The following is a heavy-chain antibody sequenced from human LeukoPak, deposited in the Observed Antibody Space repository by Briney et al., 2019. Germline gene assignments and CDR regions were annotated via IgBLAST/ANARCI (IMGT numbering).Heavy chain of an antibody. CDR3: ARTPGAAGNYYYYYMDV. CDR2: IYYSGST. J-gene: IGHJ6*03. D-gene: IGHD6-13*01. CDR1: GGSISSYY. V-gene: IGHV4-59*01. Sequence: SETLSLTCTVSGGSISSYYWSWIRQPPGKGLEWIGYIYYSGSTNYSPSLKSRVTISVDTSKNQFSLKLSSVTAADTAVYYCARTPGAAGNYYYYYMDVWGKGTTVTVSS.